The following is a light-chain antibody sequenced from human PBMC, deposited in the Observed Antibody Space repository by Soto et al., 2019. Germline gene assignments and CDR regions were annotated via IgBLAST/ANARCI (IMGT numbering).Light chain of an antibody. J-gene: IGLJ3*02. V-gene: IGLV2-14*01. Sequence: QSARTQPASVSGSPGQSITISCTGTSSDVGGYNYVSWYQQHPGKAPKLMIYDVSNRPSGVSNRFSGSKSGNTASLTISGLQAEDEADYYCSSYTSSSKRWVFGGGTKLTVL. CDR1: SSDVGGYNY. CDR3: SSYTSSSKRWV. CDR2: DVS.